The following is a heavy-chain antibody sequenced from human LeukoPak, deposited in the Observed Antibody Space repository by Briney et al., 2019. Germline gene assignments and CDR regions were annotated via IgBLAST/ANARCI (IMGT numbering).Heavy chain of an antibody. Sequence: KPSETLSLTCTVSGDSISSSISYWAWIRQPPGKGLESIGSIYYSGSTYYNPSLMSRVTLSVDTSKNQFSLKLSSVTAADTAVYYCARGRLMYSSGWYPLDYWGQGTLVTVSS. CDR2: IYYSGST. CDR1: GDSISSSISY. D-gene: IGHD6-19*01. CDR3: ARGRLMYSSGWYPLDY. V-gene: IGHV4-39*01. J-gene: IGHJ4*02.